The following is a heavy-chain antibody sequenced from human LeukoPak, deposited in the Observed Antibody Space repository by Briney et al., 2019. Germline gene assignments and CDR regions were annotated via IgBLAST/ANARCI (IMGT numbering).Heavy chain of an antibody. CDR1: GFTFSSYG. CDR2: ISYDGSNK. J-gene: IGHJ4*02. CDR3: AKEGSIFGVVIRPYYFDY. D-gene: IGHD3-3*01. V-gene: IGHV3-30*18. Sequence: GGSLRLSCAASGFTFSSYGMHWVRQAPGKGLEWVAVISYDGSNKYYADSVKGRFTITRDNSKNTLYLQMNSLRAEDTAVYYCAKEGSIFGVVIRPYYFDYWGQGTLVTVSS.